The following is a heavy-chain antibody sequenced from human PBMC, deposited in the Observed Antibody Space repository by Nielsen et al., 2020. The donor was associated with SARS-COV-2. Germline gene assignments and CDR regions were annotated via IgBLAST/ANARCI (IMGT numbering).Heavy chain of an antibody. CDR1: GFTVNRNY. CDR3: ARGVELPHQPPAMDV. D-gene: IGHD2-15*01. J-gene: IGHJ6*02. CDR2: MYAGAST. V-gene: IGHV3-53*04. Sequence: AGSLRLSCAASGFTVNRNYMSWVRQAPGKGLEWVSLMYAGASTFYADSVKGRFTISRHNAQNTVYLQMNSLRTDDTAVYYCARGVELPHQPPAMDVWGQGTTVTVSS.